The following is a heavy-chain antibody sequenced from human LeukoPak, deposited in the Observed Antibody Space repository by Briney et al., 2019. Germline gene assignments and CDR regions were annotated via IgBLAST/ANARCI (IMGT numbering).Heavy chain of an antibody. D-gene: IGHD2-21*02. CDR3: ARERAAYCTGDCHSFDY. CDR2: IYYSEST. V-gene: IGHV4-30-4*01. J-gene: IGHJ4*02. Sequence: SQTLSLTCTVSGGSISSGDYYWNWIRRSPGKGLEWIGYIYYSESTYYNPSLRSRVTISIDRSKDQFSLKMTSVTAADTATYFCARERAAYCTGDCHSFDYWGQGILVTVSS. CDR1: GGSISSGDYY.